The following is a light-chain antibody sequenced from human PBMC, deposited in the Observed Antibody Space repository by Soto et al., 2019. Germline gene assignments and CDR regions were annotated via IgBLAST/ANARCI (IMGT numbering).Light chain of an antibody. CDR1: QNIRRY. J-gene: IGKJ1*01. V-gene: IGKV1-39*01. CDR3: QQSDTTLPWT. CDR2: GAS. Sequence: DIQMTQSPSSLSASVGDGVTITCRASQNIRRYLNWYQRKPGKAPDLLIYGASSLQSGVPSRFSGSGSGTDFTLTISSLHPEDSATYFCQQSDTTLPWTFGQGTKVEIK.